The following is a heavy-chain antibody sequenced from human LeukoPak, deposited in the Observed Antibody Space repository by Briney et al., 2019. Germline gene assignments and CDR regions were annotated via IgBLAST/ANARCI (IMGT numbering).Heavy chain of an antibody. J-gene: IGHJ4*02. V-gene: IGHV3-53*01. CDR1: GFTVSSSY. Sequence: PGGSLRLSCAASGFTVSSSYMTWVRQAPGRGLEWVSVIRSGGSTVYADSVKGRFTISRDNSKDTLYLQMNGLRAEDTAVYFCAKQSAGSAAWYSLHYDFWGQGTLVTVSS. CDR3: AKQSAGSAAWYSLHYDF. CDR2: IRSGGST. D-gene: IGHD6-13*01.